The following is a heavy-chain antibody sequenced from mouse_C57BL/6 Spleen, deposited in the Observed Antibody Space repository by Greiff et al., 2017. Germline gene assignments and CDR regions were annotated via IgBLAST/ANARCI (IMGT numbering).Heavy chain of an antibody. CDR3: AREYCNLDY. CDR1: GYAFRSSW. J-gene: IGHJ2*01. D-gene: IGHD2-1*01. V-gene: IGHV1-82*01. CDR2: IYPGDGDT. Sequence: VQLQQSGPELVKPGASVKISCKASGYAFRSSWMNWVKQRPGKGLEWIGRIYPGDGDTNYNGKFKGKATLTADKSSSTAYMQLSSLTSEDSAVYFCAREYCNLDYWGQGTTLTVSS.